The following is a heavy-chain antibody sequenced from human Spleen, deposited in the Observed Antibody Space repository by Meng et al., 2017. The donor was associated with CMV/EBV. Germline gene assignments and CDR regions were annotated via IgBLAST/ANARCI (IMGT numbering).Heavy chain of an antibody. CDR2: ISAYNGDT. Sequence: GYIFNKYGVNWMRQAPGQGPEWMGWISAYNGDTMYAPKVQGRVTMTTDTSTSTAYMELRGLRSDDTAVYYCARDAGTIAVSGIGDYWGQGTLVTVSS. CDR3: ARDAGTIAVSGIGDY. V-gene: IGHV1-18*01. CDR1: GYIFNKYG. J-gene: IGHJ4*02. D-gene: IGHD6-19*01.